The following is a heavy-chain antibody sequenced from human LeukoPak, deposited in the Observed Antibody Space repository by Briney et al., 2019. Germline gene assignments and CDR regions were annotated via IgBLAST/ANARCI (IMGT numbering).Heavy chain of an antibody. CDR1: GYTLTELS. CDR3: ATRSYYARGVYFDY. Sequence: ASVKVSCKVSGYTLTELSMHWVRQAPGIGLEWMGGFDPEDGETIYAQKFQGRVTMTEDTSTDTAYMELSSLRSEDTAVYYCATRSYYARGVYFDYWGQGTLVTVSS. CDR2: FDPEDGET. D-gene: IGHD3-10*01. J-gene: IGHJ4*02. V-gene: IGHV1-24*01.